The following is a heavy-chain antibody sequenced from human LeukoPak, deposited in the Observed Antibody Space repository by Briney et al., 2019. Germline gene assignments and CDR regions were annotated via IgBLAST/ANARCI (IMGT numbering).Heavy chain of an antibody. CDR3: ARGPGIAVAGVFDY. CDR1: GYTFTSDG. Sequence: ASVKVSCKASGYTFTSDGINWVRQAPGQGLEWMGWISGHNGHTNYVQKMQGRVTMTTDTSTNTAYMELRYLTSDDTAVYYCARGPGIAVAGVFDYWGQGSLVTVSS. J-gene: IGHJ4*02. V-gene: IGHV1-18*04. CDR2: ISGHNGHT. D-gene: IGHD6-19*01.